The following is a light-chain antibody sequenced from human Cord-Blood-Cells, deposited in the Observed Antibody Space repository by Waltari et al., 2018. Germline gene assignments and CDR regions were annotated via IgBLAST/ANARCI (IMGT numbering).Light chain of an antibody. J-gene: IGKJ2*01. CDR3: QQYNNWTPYT. CDR1: QSFSSN. CDR2: GAS. Sequence: EILITQSPATLSVSPGERPTLSCRPSQSFSSNLAWYQQKHGQAPRLRIYGASTRATGIPARCSGSGSGTEFTITISSLQSEDFAVYYCQQYNNWTPYTFGQGTKLEIK. V-gene: IGKV3-15*01.